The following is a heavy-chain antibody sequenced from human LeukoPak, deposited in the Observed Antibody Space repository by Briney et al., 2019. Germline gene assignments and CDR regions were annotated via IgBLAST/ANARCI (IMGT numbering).Heavy chain of an antibody. Sequence: SETLSLTCVVSGGSITSGGYSWSWIRHPPGKGLEWIAYIYHSESTYYNPSLKSRVTISVDRSRNHFSLRLGSVTAADTAVYYCAGGPYAAAVWGQGTLVTVSS. CDR2: IYHSEST. D-gene: IGHD6-13*01. CDR1: GGSITSGGYS. CDR3: AGGPYAAAV. J-gene: IGHJ4*02. V-gene: IGHV4-30-2*01.